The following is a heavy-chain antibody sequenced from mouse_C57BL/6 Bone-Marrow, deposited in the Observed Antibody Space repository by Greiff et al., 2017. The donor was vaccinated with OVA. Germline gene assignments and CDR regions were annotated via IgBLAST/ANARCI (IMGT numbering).Heavy chain of an antibody. CDR3: AISVDYDWYFDV. CDR1: GYTFTSYW. CDR2: IHPSDSDT. J-gene: IGHJ1*03. D-gene: IGHD2-4*01. V-gene: IGHV1-74*01. Sequence: QVQLQQSGAELVKPGASVKVSCKASGYTFTSYWMHWVKQRPGQGLEWSGRIHPSDSDTHYNQQFTGKATLTVDKSSSTAYMQLSSLTSEDSAVYYCAISVDYDWYFDVWGTGTTVTVSS.